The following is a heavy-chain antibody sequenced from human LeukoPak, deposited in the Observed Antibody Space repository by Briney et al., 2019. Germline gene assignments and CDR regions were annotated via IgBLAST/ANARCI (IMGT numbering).Heavy chain of an antibody. CDR2: IRSKGYGGTT. J-gene: IGHJ4*02. Sequence: GGSLRLSCTTSGFTFCAYAMSWVRQAPGKGLEWVGFIRSKGYGGTTEYAAAVKGRFTISRDEPKSAAYLQMDSLKTEDTAVYYCTRGGREMMITFGGVIVSSPAHFDFWGQGTLVTVSS. D-gene: IGHD3-16*02. CDR1: GFTFCAYA. V-gene: IGHV3-49*04. CDR3: TRGGREMMITFGGVIVSSPAHFDF.